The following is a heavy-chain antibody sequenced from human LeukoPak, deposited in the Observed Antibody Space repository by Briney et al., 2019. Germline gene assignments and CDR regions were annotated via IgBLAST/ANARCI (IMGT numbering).Heavy chain of an antibody. CDR1: SGSISSYY. V-gene: IGHV4-59*08. CDR3: ATLTYCSGGSCFPKYFHH. J-gene: IGHJ1*01. D-gene: IGHD2-15*01. CDR2: TYYRGST. Sequence: PSETLSLTCTVSSGSISSYYWSWIPPPPGQGLECIGYTYYRGSTNHNPSLKSRVTISVDTSKNQFSLKLSSVSAADAAVYYCATLTYCSGGSCFPKYFHHWGQGTLVAVSS.